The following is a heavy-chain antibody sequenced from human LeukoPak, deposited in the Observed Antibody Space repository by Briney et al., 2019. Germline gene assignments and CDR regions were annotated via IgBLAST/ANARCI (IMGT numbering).Heavy chain of an antibody. V-gene: IGHV4-61*02. CDR1: GGSISSSSYY. CDR2: IYTSGST. D-gene: IGHD2-15*01. CDR3: ARAGLGYCSGGSCSSAPLDAFDI. J-gene: IGHJ3*02. Sequence: SETLSLTCTVSGGSISSSSYYWSWIRQPAGKGLEWIGRIYTSGSTNYNPSLKSRVTMSVDTSKNQFSLKLSSVTAADTAVYYCARAGLGYCSGGSCSSAPLDAFDIWGQGTMVTVSS.